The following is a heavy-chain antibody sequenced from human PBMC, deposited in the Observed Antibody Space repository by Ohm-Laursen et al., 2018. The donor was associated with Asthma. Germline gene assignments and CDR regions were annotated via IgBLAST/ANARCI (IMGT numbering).Heavy chain of an antibody. J-gene: IGHJ4*02. V-gene: IGHV1-69*05. Sequence: SSVKVSCKASGGIISNYGISWVRQAPGQGLEWMGGIIPIFGATDSAQKFQGRVTMTTDTSTSTAYMELRSLRSDDTAVYYCARDPPPSCSSSINCYFIDYWGQGTLVTVSS. CDR1: GGIISNYG. CDR2: IIPIFGAT. D-gene: IGHD2-2*01. CDR3: ARDPPPSCSSSINCYFIDY.